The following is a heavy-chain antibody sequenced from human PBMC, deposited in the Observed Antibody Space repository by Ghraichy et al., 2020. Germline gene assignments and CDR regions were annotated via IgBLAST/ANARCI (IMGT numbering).Heavy chain of an antibody. Sequence: GGSLRLSCAASGFTFSRNWMTWVRQAPGKGLEWVANIKQDGSEKYYVDSVKGRFTISRDNAKKSLYLEMNSLRAEDTAVYYCARDQDGDFDYCGQGILATVSS. CDR2: IKQDGSEK. D-gene: IGHD4-17*01. V-gene: IGHV3-7*03. J-gene: IGHJ4*02. CDR3: ARDQDGDFDY. CDR1: GFTFSRNW.